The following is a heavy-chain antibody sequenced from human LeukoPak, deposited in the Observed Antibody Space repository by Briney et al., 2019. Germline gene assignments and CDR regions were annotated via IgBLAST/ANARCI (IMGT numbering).Heavy chain of an antibody. V-gene: IGHV3-48*01. Sequence: GGTLRLSCAASGFTFIDYSMNWVRQAPGKGLEWISYISSSSSTIYYADSVKGRFTISRDNAKKSLYMQMNSLRAEDTAVYYCVRVGGAFDLWGQGTRVSVSS. CDR1: GFTFIDYS. CDR2: ISSSSSTI. D-gene: IGHD3-16*01. J-gene: IGHJ3*01. CDR3: VRVGGAFDL.